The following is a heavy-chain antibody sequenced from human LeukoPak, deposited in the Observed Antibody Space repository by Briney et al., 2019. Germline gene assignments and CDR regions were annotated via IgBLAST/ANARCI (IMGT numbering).Heavy chain of an antibody. Sequence: GGSLRLSCVASGFIFDDYTMHWVRQVPGKGLEWVSLINWDGTSTYYAESVKGRFIVARDNSKNVLYLQMNSLRTDDSAIYYCAKDSPIYCSGGSCPTDYWGQGTRVTVSS. D-gene: IGHD2-15*01. V-gene: IGHV3-43*01. CDR1: GFIFDDYT. J-gene: IGHJ4*02. CDR2: INWDGTST. CDR3: AKDSPIYCSGGSCPTDY.